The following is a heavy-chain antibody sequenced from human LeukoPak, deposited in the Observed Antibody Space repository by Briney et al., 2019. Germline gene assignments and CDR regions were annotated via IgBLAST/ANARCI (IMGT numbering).Heavy chain of an antibody. V-gene: IGHV3-23*01. Sequence: GRSLRLSCAASGFTFSNYAMSWVRQAPGKGLDWVSTTSNDGDSTYYADSVKGRFTISRDNSKNTLFLQMNSLRAEDTAVYYCAKQVGNSGYYPVDYWGQGTLVTVSS. D-gene: IGHD3-22*01. CDR3: AKQVGNSGYYPVDY. J-gene: IGHJ4*02. CDR2: TSNDGDST. CDR1: GFTFSNYA.